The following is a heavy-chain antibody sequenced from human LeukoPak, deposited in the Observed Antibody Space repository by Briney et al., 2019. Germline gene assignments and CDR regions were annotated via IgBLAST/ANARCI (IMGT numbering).Heavy chain of an antibody. CDR2: ISGSGGST. J-gene: IGHJ4*02. CDR3: AKGLMRGYSYGPSDY. CDR1: GFTFSSYG. V-gene: IGHV3-23*01. D-gene: IGHD5-18*01. Sequence: GGSLRLSCAASGFTFSSYGMSWVRQAPGKGLEWVSAISGSGGSTYYADSVKGRFTISRDNSKNTLYLQMNSLRAEDTAVYYCAKGLMRGYSYGPSDYWGQGTLVTVSS.